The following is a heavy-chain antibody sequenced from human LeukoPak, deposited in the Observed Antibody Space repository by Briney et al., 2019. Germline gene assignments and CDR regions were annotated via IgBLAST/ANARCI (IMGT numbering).Heavy chain of an antibody. D-gene: IGHD3-3*01. CDR1: GFTFSSYA. CDR3: APQPRGRTYYDFVVDY. J-gene: IGHJ4*02. V-gene: IGHV3-30-3*01. Sequence: GGSLRLSCAASGFTFSSYAMHWVRQAPGKGLEWVAVISYDGSNKYYADSVKGRFTISRDNSKNTLYLQMNSLRAEDTAVYYCAPQPRGRTYYDFVVDYWGQGTLVTVSS. CDR2: ISYDGSNK.